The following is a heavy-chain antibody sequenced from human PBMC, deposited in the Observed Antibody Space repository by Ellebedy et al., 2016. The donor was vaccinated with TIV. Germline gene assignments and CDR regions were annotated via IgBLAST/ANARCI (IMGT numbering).Heavy chain of an antibody. CDR3: ARVSGRGLDI. CDR1: GFTFSSYS. Sequence: GGSLRLSXAASGFTFSSYSMNWVRQAPGKGLEWVSSISSSSSYIYYADSVKGRFTISRDNAKNSLYLQMNSLRAEDTAVYYCARVSGRGLDIWGQGTMVTVSS. V-gene: IGHV3-21*01. J-gene: IGHJ3*02. CDR2: ISSSSSYI. D-gene: IGHD5-24*01.